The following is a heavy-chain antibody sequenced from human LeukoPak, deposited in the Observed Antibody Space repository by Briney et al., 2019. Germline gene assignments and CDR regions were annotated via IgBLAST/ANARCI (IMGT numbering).Heavy chain of an antibody. CDR1: GFTVSSNS. CDR2: LYNGGGA. CDR3: ARRDTTGWYHHFDY. J-gene: IGHJ4*02. Sequence: PGGSLRLSCAASGFTVSSNSMTWVRKAPGQGLEWVSILYNGGGANYADSVKGRFTISRDNSRNTLFLQMNSLRAEDTAVYYCARRDTTGWYHHFDYWGQGTLVTVSS. D-gene: IGHD6-19*01. V-gene: IGHV3-53*01.